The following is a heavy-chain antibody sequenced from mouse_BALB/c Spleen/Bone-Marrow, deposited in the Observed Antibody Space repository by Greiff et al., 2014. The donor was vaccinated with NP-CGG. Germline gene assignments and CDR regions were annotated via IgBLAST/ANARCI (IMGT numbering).Heavy chain of an antibody. D-gene: IGHD2-4*01. CDR2: IRLKSNNYAT. Sequence: EVQRVESGGGLVQPGGSMKLSCVASGFSFSNYWMNWVRQSPEKGLEWVAEIRLKSNNYATHYAESVKGRFSISRDDSKSSVYLQMNNLGAEDTGIYYCSRDYDDAMDYWGQGTSVTVSS. J-gene: IGHJ4*01. CDR3: SRDYDDAMDY. V-gene: IGHV6-6*02. CDR1: GFSFSNYW.